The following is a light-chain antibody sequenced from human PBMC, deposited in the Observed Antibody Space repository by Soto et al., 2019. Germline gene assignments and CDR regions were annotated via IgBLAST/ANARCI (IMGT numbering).Light chain of an antibody. Sequence: EIVLTQSPGTLSLSPGERSTLSCRASQSVRSSYLAWYQQKPGQAPRLLIYGASSRATGIPDRFSGSGSGTNFTLTISRLEPEDFAVYYCHQYCSPPSLTFGGGTKVEFK. CDR1: QSVRSSY. CDR2: GAS. CDR3: HQYCSPPSLT. J-gene: IGKJ4*01. V-gene: IGKV3-20*01.